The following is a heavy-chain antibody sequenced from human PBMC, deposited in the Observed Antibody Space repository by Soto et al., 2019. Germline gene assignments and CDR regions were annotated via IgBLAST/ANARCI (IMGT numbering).Heavy chain of an antibody. V-gene: IGHV3-30-3*01. J-gene: IGHJ4*02. CDR2: ISYDGSNK. CDR1: GFTFSSYA. Sequence: QVQLVESGGGVVQPGRSLRLSCAASGFTFSSYAMHWVRQAPGKGLEWVAVISYDGSNKYYADSVKGRFTISRDNSKNTLYLQMNSLRAEDTAVYYCARVTGQKGDDYWGQGTLVTVSS. CDR3: ARVTGQKGDDY.